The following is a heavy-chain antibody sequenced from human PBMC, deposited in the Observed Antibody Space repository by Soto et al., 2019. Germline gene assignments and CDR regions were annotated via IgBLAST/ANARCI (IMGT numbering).Heavy chain of an antibody. CDR1: DWSISSAGYS. CDR3: ARVEHPFYGAGAAVEHLLY. Sequence: QLELQESGSGLLKPSQTLSLTCTVSDWSISSAGYSWTWVRQPPGQGLEWMGYISKTGTTHYNPSLRHRLTMSIDTSKKQFSLSLPSVIAADTAVYYCARVEHPFYGAGAAVEHLLYWGHGALVTDSS. CDR2: ISKTGTT. D-gene: IGHD3-10*01. J-gene: IGHJ1*01. V-gene: IGHV4-30-2*01.